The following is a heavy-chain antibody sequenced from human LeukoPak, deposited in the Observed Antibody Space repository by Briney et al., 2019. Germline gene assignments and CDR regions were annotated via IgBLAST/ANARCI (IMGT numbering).Heavy chain of an antibody. D-gene: IGHD1-14*01. Sequence: TPGGSLRLSCAASGFIFSDYYMNWIRQAPGKGLEWVSYISTGANTIYYADSVKGRFTISRDNAKNSLFLQMNSLRAEDAAVYYCAKNDHRDFYYYMDVWGKGTTVTVSS. CDR3: AKNDHRDFYYYMDV. CDR2: ISTGANTI. J-gene: IGHJ6*03. CDR1: GFIFSDYY. V-gene: IGHV3-11*01.